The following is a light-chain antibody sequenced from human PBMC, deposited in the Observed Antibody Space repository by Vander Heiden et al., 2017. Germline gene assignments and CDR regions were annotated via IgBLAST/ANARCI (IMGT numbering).Light chain of an antibody. V-gene: IGLV1-44*01. CDR2: SNN. Sequence: QSVLTQPPSASGPPGQTFTISCSGDSSNIGRNNVNWYQHLPGTAPNLLIHSNNQRPSGVPDRFAGSRSGTSASLAISGLQSEDEAEYYCAAWDDTLSGYWVFGGGTKLTVL. J-gene: IGLJ3*02. CDR3: AAWDDTLSGYWV. CDR1: SSNIGRNN.